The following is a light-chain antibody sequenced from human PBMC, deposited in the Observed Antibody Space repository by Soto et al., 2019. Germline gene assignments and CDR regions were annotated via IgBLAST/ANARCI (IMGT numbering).Light chain of an antibody. CDR1: QSVSSSY. CDR2: GAS. V-gene: IGKV3-20*01. Sequence: EIVLTQSPGTLSLSPGERATLSCRASQSVSSSYLAWYHQKPGQAPGLLIYGASSRATGIPDRFSGSGSGTDFTLTISRLEPEDFAVYYCQQCVIWPLFTFGPGTKVDIK. J-gene: IGKJ3*01. CDR3: QQCVIWPLFT.